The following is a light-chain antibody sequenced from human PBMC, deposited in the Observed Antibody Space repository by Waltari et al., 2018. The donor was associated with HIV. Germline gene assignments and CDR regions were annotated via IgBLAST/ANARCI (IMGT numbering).Light chain of an antibody. CDR1: QSLLYSVNNRNF. V-gene: IGKV4-1*01. Sequence: DIVMTQSPVSLNGSLGEGATLSCKSSQSLLYSVNNRNFLAWYQQKPGQPPKLLFSWASVRESGVPHRFSGSGSGTDFTLTISGLQAEDVSVYYCQQYYSRPLTFGGGTKVEIK. CDR2: WAS. CDR3: QQYYSRPLT. J-gene: IGKJ4*01.